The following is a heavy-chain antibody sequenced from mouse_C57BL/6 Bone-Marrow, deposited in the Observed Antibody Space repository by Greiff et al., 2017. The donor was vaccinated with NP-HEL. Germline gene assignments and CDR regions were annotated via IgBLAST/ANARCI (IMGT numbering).Heavy chain of an antibody. CDR2: IYPGDGDP. CDR1: GYAFSSSW. CDR3: ARRYYSNYVVNWYFDV. Sequence: QVQLQQSGPELVKPGASVKISCKASGYAFSSSWMNWVKQRPGKGLEWIGRIYPGDGDPNYNGKFKGKATLTADKSSSTAYMQLSSLTSEDSAVYFCARRYYSNYVVNWYFDVWGTGTTVTVSS. D-gene: IGHD2-5*01. J-gene: IGHJ1*03. V-gene: IGHV1-82*01.